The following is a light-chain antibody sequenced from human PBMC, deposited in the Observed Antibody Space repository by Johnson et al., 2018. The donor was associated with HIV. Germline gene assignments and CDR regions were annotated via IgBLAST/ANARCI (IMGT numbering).Light chain of an antibody. V-gene: IGLV1-51*02. J-gene: IGLJ1*01. Sequence: QAVLTQPPSVSAAPGQKVTISCSGASSNIALNYVSWYQQLPGTAPTLLIYENNKRPSEIPDLFSGSNSGTSATLDITGLQAGDQADAYGVTWVSSVSAPYFFGTGTTVTVL. CDR2: ENN. CDR3: VTWVSSVSAPYF. CDR1: SSNIALNY.